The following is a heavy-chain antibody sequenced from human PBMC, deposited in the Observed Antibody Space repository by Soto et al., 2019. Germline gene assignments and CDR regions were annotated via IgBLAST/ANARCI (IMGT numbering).Heavy chain of an antibody. CDR1: GFSLSTSGVS. CDR3: SHRSCNGWRCYSAAFDF. D-gene: IGHD2-15*01. J-gene: IGHJ4*02. V-gene: IGHV2-5*02. Sequence: SGPTLVNPTQTLTLTCTFSGFSLSTSGVSVGWIRQPPGKALEWLALIYWDDDKRYSPSLKSRLAITKDTSKNQVVLTMTSMEPVDKGTYSCSHRSCNGWRCYSAAFDFWGQGTLVTVSS. CDR2: IYWDDDK.